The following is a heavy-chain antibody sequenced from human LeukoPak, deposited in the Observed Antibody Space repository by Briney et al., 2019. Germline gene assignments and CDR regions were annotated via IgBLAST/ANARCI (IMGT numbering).Heavy chain of an antibody. CDR2: ISYDGSNK. V-gene: IGHV3-30*01. J-gene: IGHJ3*02. Sequence: GGSLRLSCAASGFTFSSYAMHWVRQAPGKGLEWVAVISYDGSNKYYADSVKGRFIISRDNSKNTQYLQMNSLRAEDTAVYYCARGRGYCSSTSCPLDAFDIWGQGTMVTVSS. CDR1: GFTFSSYA. CDR3: ARGRGYCSSTSCPLDAFDI. D-gene: IGHD2-2*01.